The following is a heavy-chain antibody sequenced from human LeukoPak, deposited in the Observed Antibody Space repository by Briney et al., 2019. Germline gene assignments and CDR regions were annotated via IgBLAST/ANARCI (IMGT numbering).Heavy chain of an antibody. CDR1: GFTFSTYD. J-gene: IGHJ3*02. D-gene: IGHD1-26*01. CDR3: ARGTGYSVFDI. Sequence: SGGSLRLSCAASGFTFSTYDMHWVRQAPGKGLVWVSRINSVGRSTSYADSVKGRFTISRDNAKNTLYLQMNSLRAEDTAVYYCARGTGYSVFDIWGQGTMVTVSS. V-gene: IGHV3-74*01. CDR2: INSVGRST.